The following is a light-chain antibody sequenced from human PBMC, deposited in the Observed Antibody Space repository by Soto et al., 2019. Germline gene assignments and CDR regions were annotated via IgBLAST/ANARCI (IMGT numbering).Light chain of an antibody. CDR1: QGISSS. CDR3: QQLNRYPQVT. Sequence: DIQLTQSPSFLSASVGDRVTIPCRASQGISSSLAWYQQKPGKAPKLLIYVASTLQSGVPARFSGSGSGTEFTLTISSLQPEDFATYYGQQLNRYPQVTFGQGTRGEIK. J-gene: IGKJ5*01. V-gene: IGKV1-9*01. CDR2: VAS.